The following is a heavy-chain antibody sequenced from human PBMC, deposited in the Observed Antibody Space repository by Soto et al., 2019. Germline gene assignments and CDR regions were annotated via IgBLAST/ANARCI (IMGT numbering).Heavy chain of an antibody. CDR3: AREVGHMDV. D-gene: IGHD2-2*01. CDR2: VSPYNGDT. J-gene: IGHJ6*02. Sequence: GASVKVSCKASGYTFTTYGINWVRQAPGQGLEWMGWVSPYNGDTSYAQKVQGRVTMITDTSTRTAYLELRSLRSDDTAVYYCAREVGHMDVWGQGTTVTVSS. V-gene: IGHV1-18*04. CDR1: GYTFTTYG.